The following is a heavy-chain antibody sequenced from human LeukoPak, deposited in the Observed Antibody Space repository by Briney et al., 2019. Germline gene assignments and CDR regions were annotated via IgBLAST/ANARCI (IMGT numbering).Heavy chain of an antibody. J-gene: IGHJ4*02. Sequence: GASVKVSCKASGYTFTGYYMHWVRQAPGQGLEWMGWINPNSGGTNYAQKFQGRVTMTRDTSISTAYMELSRLRAEDTALYYCARTKGGSYYYFDYWGQGTLVTVSS. CDR2: INPNSGGT. D-gene: IGHD1-26*01. CDR3: ARTKGGSYYYFDY. CDR1: GYTFTGYY. V-gene: IGHV1-2*02.